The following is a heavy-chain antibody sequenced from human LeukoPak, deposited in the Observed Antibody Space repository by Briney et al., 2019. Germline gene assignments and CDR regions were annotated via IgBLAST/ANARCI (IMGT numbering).Heavy chain of an antibody. CDR1: GYTLTELS. CDR3: ATDYGGNPRGGAFDI. CDR2: FDPEDGET. Sequence: ASVKVSCKVSGYTLTELSMHWVRQAPGKGLEWMEGFDPEDGETIYAQKFQGRVTMTEDTSTDTAYMELSSLRSEDTAVYYCATDYGGNPRGGAFDIWGQGTMVTVSS. D-gene: IGHD4-23*01. V-gene: IGHV1-24*01. J-gene: IGHJ3*02.